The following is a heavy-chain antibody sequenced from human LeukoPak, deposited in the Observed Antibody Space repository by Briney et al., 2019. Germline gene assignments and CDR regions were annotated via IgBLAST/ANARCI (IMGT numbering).Heavy chain of an antibody. V-gene: IGHV4-59*01. CDR3: ARGFYSSSSPLSY. D-gene: IGHD6-6*01. CDR1: EASIIGYY. J-gene: IGHJ4*02. CDR2: VYYSGST. Sequence: SETLSLTCTISEASIIGYYWSWTRQSPGQGLEWIGYVYYSGSTNYNPSLESRVTISVDTSKNQFSLKLSSVTAADTAVYYCARGFYSSSSPLSYWGQGTLVTVSS.